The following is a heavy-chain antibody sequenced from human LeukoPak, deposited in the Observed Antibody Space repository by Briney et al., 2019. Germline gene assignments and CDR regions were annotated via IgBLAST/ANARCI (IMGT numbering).Heavy chain of an antibody. Sequence: ASVKVSCKASGYTFNPYYLHWVRQAPGQGLEWMGWINPNSGDKKYAQKFQCRVTMTGDTSISTAYMELSRLRFDDTAVYYCAILRLSTGLWWFFDLWGRGTLVTVSS. CDR1: GYTFNPYY. CDR2: INPNSGDK. D-gene: IGHD2-8*02. CDR3: AILRLSTGLWWFFDL. V-gene: IGHV1-2*02. J-gene: IGHJ2*01.